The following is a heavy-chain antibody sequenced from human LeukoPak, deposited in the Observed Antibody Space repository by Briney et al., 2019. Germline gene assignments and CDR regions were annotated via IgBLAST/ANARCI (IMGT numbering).Heavy chain of an antibody. Sequence: GGSLRLSCAASGFTFSSYGMTWVRQAPGKGLEYVSAISSNGGSTYYANSVKGRFTISRDNSKNTLYLQMGSLRAEDMAVYYCARAEPDYGGNYDYWGQGTLVTVSS. V-gene: IGHV3-64*01. CDR1: GFTFSSYG. J-gene: IGHJ4*02. D-gene: IGHD4-23*01. CDR3: ARAEPDYGGNYDY. CDR2: ISSNGGST.